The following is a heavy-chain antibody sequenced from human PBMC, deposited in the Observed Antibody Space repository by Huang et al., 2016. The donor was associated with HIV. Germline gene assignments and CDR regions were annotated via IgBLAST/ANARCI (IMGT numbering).Heavy chain of an antibody. V-gene: IGHV1-18*01. D-gene: IGHD5-18*01. J-gene: IGHJ6*03. CDR3: ARGGGIQLWLLGYYYMDV. Sequence: QVQLVQSGAEVKKPGASVKVSCKASGYTFSSFGISWVRQAPGQGLEWVGWMSVYNGNTKFAQKFQGRRTMTTDTSTSTAYMELRSLRSDDTAVYYCARGGGIQLWLLGYYYMDVWGNGTTVTVSS. CDR2: MSVYNGNT. CDR1: GYTFSSFG.